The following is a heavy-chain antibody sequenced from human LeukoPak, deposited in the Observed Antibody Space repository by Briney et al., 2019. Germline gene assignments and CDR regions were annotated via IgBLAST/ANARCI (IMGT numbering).Heavy chain of an antibody. Sequence: SETLSLTCSVSGDSVSSYYWSWIRQPPGKGLEWIGYICSGNTNYNPSLPRRVTISVDTSKTQFSLSLNSVTAADTAVYHCARIDYGDYNFYYYYMDVWGKGTTVTVSS. CDR3: ARIDYGDYNFYYYYMDV. CDR1: GDSVSSYY. CDR2: ICSGNT. D-gene: IGHD4-17*01. V-gene: IGHV4-59*02. J-gene: IGHJ6*03.